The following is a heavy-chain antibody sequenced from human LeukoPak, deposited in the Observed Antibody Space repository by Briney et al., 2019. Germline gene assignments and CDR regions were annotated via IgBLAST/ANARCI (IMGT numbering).Heavy chain of an antibody. V-gene: IGHV1-18*01. CDR1: GYTFTSYG. CDR3: ATSYASGAQIDYEDKDYYYYGIDV. CDR2: ISAYNGNT. Sequence: ASVKVSCKASGYTFTSYGISWVRQAPGQGLEWMGWISAYNGNTNYAQKLQGRGTMTTDTSTSTAYMALRSLRSDDTAVYYCATSYASGAQIDYEDKDYYYYGIDVWGQGTTVTVSS. J-gene: IGHJ6*01. D-gene: IGHD3-10*01.